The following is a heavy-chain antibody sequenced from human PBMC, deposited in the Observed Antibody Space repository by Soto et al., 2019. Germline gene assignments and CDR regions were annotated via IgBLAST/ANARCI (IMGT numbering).Heavy chain of an antibody. CDR3: ARRDFDPMTGDYYFDC. Sequence: PSETLSLTCTVSGGSISSSSYYWGWIRQPPGKGLEWLGYIYDSGSAKYNPSLKSRVSISVDMSKNQFFLNMRSVTAADTAVYFCARRDFDPMTGDYYFDCWAREPWSPSPQ. CDR1: GGSISSSSYY. D-gene: IGHD2-21*02. CDR2: IYDSGSA. J-gene: IGHJ4*02. V-gene: IGHV4-61*05.